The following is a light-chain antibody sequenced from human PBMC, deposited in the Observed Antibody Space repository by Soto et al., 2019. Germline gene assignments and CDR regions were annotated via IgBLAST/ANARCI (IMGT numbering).Light chain of an antibody. CDR2: AAS. V-gene: IGKV1-9*01. CDR1: QGISSY. J-gene: IGKJ2*01. CDR3: PPLNSHPPGYT. Sequence: IQLTQSPSSLSASVGDRVTITCRASQGISSYLAWYQQKPGKAPKLLIYAASTLQSGVPSRFSGSGSGTDFTLTISTLQPEDFARYYCPPLNSHPPGYTFGQGTKLEIK.